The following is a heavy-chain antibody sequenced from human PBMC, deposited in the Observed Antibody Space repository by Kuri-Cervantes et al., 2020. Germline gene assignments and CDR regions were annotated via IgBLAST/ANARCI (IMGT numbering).Heavy chain of an antibody. CDR3: ARDRGRLAFDI. J-gene: IGHJ3*02. CDR1: GFSFSSYG. CDR2: IWYDGSNK. V-gene: IGHV3-33*08. Sequence: GGSLRLSCAASGFSFSSYGMSWVRQAPGKGLEWVAVIWYDGSNKYYADSVKGRFTISRDNSKNTLYLQMNSLRAEDTAVYYCARDRGRLAFDIWGQGTMVT. D-gene: IGHD3-10*01.